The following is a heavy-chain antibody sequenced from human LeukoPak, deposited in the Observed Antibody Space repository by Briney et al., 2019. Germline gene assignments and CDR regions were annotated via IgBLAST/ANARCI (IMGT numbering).Heavy chain of an antibody. Sequence: SGTLSLTCGVSGGSISTTNWWTWVRQPPGEGLGWIGEVHLSGRTHYNPSLESRVTMSVDMSENHISLRVTSVTAADTAVYYCAREGGPYRPLDYSGQGTLVTVSP. CDR1: GGSISTTNW. V-gene: IGHV4-4*02. J-gene: IGHJ4*02. CDR3: AREGGPYRPLDY. CDR2: VHLSGRT.